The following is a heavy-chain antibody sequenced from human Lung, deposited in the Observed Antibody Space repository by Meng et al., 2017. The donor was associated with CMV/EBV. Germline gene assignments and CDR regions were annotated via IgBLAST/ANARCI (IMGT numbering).Heavy chain of an antibody. D-gene: IGHD1-14*01. V-gene: IGHV1-2*02. J-gene: IGHJ6*02. CDR1: GYSFTGYF. CDR3: ARSRPGSHYYYGMAV. CDR2: INPDSGTT. Sequence: SXXVSXKASGYSFTGYFVNWVRQAPGQGLEWMGWINPDSGTTDYAPNFRGRVTMTRDTSINTAYMELSRLRSDDTAVYYWARSRPGSHYYYGMAVWGQWNXV.